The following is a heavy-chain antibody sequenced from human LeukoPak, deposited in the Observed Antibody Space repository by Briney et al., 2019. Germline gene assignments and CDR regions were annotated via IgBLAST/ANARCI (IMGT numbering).Heavy chain of an antibody. CDR3: ARDRGLRYFDSFDY. Sequence: GGSLRLSCVASGFSLSSFWMNWVRQAPGKGLEWVASIKKDGSEKHYVDSVKARFTISRDNAKNSLYLEMNSLRAEDAAVYYCARDRGLRYFDSFDYWGQGALVTVSS. CDR2: IKKDGSEK. J-gene: IGHJ4*02. D-gene: IGHD3-9*01. V-gene: IGHV3-7*03. CDR1: GFSLSSFW.